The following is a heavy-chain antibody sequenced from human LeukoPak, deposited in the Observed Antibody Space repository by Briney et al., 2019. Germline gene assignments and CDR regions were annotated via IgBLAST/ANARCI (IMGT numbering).Heavy chain of an antibody. CDR3: ALRHTTGTTRGGYAFDI. CDR1: GFTFTTYS. Sequence: GGSLRLSCAASGFTFTTYSMHWVRQAPGKGLEWVAFIRYDGSDEYYADSVKGRFTISRDDSKNTVYLQMNSLRAEDTALYYCALRHTTGTTRGGYAFDIWGQGTMVTVSS. J-gene: IGHJ3*02. V-gene: IGHV3-30*02. CDR2: IRYDGSDE. D-gene: IGHD1-1*01.